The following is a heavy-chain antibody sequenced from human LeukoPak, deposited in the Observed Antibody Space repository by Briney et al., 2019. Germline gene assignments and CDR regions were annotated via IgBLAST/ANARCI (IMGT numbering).Heavy chain of an antibody. CDR2: IYYSGST. J-gene: IGHJ4*02. CDR1: GGSFSSGSYY. CDR3: ARTGGSSSFDY. Sequence: SETLSLTCTVSGGSFSSGSYYWSWIRQPPGKGLEWIGYIYYSGSTNYNPSLKSRVTISVDTSKNQFSLKLSSVTAADTAVYYCARTGGSSSFDYWGQGTLVTVSS. V-gene: IGHV4-61*01. D-gene: IGHD6-6*01.